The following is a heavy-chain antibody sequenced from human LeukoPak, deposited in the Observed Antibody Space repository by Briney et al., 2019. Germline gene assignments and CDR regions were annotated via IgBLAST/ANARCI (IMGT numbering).Heavy chain of an antibody. CDR1: GFTFSSYA. CDR3: ARDSENYYDSIPPNGMDV. Sequence: PGGSLRLSCAASGFTFSSYAMHWVRQAPGKGLEWVAVISYDGSNKYYADSVKGRFTISRDNSKNTLYLQMNSLRAEDTAVYYCARDSENYYDSIPPNGMDVWGQGTTVTVSS. J-gene: IGHJ6*02. CDR2: ISYDGSNK. D-gene: IGHD3-22*01. V-gene: IGHV3-30-3*01.